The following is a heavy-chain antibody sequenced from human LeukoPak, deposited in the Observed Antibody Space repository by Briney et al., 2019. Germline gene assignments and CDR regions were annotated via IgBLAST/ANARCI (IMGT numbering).Heavy chain of an antibody. CDR3: ARDRPLGQLVQAYYYYGMDV. D-gene: IGHD6-13*01. Sequence: SQTLSLTCTVSGGSISSGSYYWSWIRQPAGKGLEWIGRIYTSGSTNYNPSLKSRVTISVDTSKNQFSLKLSSVTAADTAVYYCARDRPLGQLVQAYYYYGMDVWGQGTTVTVSS. V-gene: IGHV4-61*02. J-gene: IGHJ6*02. CDR1: GGSISSGSYY. CDR2: IYTSGST.